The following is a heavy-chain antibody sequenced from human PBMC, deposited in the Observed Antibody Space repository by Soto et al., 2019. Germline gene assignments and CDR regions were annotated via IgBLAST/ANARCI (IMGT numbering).Heavy chain of an antibody. J-gene: IGHJ3*02. V-gene: IGHV1-3*01. CDR3: AIGLVVVAAIVSENFLNNDAFDI. CDR1: GYTFTSYA. Sequence: ASVKVSCKASGYTFTSYAMHWVRQAPGQRLEWMGWINAGNGNTKYSQKFQGRVTITRDTSASTAYMELSSLRSEDTAVYYCAIGLVVVAAIVSENFLNNDAFDIWGQGTMVTVSS. CDR2: INAGNGNT. D-gene: IGHD2-15*01.